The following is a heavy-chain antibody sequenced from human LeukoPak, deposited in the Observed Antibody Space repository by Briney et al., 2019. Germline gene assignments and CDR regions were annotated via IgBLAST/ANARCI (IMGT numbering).Heavy chain of an antibody. V-gene: IGHV3-15*01. CDR2: MKSKRDGGAT. CDR3: ANQYYYDSSGYYYFEDY. Sequence: GGSLRLSCEASGFTFTNAWMNWVRQAPGKGPEWVGRMKSKRDGGATEYAAPVKGRFTISRDDSKNTLYLQMNSLRAEDTAVYYCANQYYYDSSGYYYFEDYWGQGTLVTVSS. J-gene: IGHJ4*02. CDR1: GFTFTNAW. D-gene: IGHD3-22*01.